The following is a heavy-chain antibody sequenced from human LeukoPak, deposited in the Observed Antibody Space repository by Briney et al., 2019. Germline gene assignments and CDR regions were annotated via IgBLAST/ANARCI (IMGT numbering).Heavy chain of an antibody. V-gene: IGHV1-69*04. CDR2: IIPSLDIT. D-gene: IGHD6-19*01. Sequence: ASVTVSCKASGATFNNYVITWVRQAPGQGFEWMGMIIPSLDITKYAQRFQGRVTITADKSTSTAYMEMRSLRSEDTAVYYCARGFGGSSGSSDYYGMDVWGQGTTVTVSS. CDR1: GATFNNYV. J-gene: IGHJ6*02. CDR3: ARGFGGSSGSSDYYGMDV.